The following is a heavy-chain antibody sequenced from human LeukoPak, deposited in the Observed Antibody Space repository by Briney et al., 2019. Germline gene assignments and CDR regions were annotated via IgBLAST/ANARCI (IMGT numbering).Heavy chain of an antibody. CDR1: GGSVGGNY. J-gene: IGHJ4*02. D-gene: IGHD2/OR15-2a*01. Sequence: SGTLSLTCAVSGGSVGGNYWSWIRQPPGQGLEWMGFISSSGTTRYNPSLESRATMSVDASKNQFSLNLISLTAADTAVYFCARHLLSKNYFEYWGQGILVSVSS. CDR3: ARHLLSKNYFEY. V-gene: IGHV4-59*08. CDR2: ISSSGTT.